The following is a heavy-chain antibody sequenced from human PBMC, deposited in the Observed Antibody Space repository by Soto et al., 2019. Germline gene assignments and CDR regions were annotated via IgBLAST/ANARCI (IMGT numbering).Heavy chain of an antibody. CDR1: GYTFTNYG. V-gene: IGHV1-18*04. CDR2: ISAYNGNT. Sequence: QVQLVQSGAEVKKPGASVKVSCKASGYTFTNYGISWVRQAPGQGLEWMGWISAYNGNTNYAQNLQGRVTMTTDTSTSTAXXXXXXXXXXXXXXXXXXXXXXLRFLEWLIWGQGTLVTVSS. CDR3: XXXXXLRFLEWLI. D-gene: IGHD3-3*01. J-gene: IGHJ4*02.